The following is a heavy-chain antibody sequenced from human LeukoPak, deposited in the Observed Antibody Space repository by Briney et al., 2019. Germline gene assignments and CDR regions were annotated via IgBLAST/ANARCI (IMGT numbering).Heavy chain of an antibody. V-gene: IGHV1-69*13. CDR1: GGTFSSYA. Sequence: GASVKVSCKASGGTFSSYAISWVRQAPGQGLGWMGGIIPIFGTANYAQKFQGRVTITADESTSTAYMELSSLRSEDTAVYYCAREVRGCSSTSCYAYFDYWGHGTLVTVSS. J-gene: IGHJ4*01. CDR3: AREVRGCSSTSCYAYFDY. D-gene: IGHD2-2*01. CDR2: IIPIFGTA.